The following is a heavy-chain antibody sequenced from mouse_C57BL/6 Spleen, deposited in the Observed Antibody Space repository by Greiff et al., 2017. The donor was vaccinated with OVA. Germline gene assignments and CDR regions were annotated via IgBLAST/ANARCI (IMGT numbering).Heavy chain of an antibody. V-gene: IGHV1-82*01. CDR1: GYAFSSSW. CDR2: IYPGDGDT. J-gene: IGHJ3*01. D-gene: IGHD2-4*01. Sequence: QVQLKESGPELVKPGASVKISCKASGYAFSSSWMNWVKQRPGKGLEWIGRIYPGDGDTNYNGKFKGKATLTADKSSSTAYMQLSSLTSEDSAVYFCARSGYDYEGAWFAYWGQGTLVTVSA. CDR3: ARSGYDYEGAWFAY.